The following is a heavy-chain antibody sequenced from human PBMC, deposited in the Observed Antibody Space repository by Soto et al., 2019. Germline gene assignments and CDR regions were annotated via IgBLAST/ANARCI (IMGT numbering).Heavy chain of an antibody. J-gene: IGHJ4*02. D-gene: IGHD6-19*01. CDR1: GFTFSTHA. CDR2: IWSDGSNK. V-gene: IGHV3-33*01. Sequence: QVQLVESGGGVVQPGRSLRLSCAAAGFTFSTHAMHWVRQAPGKGLEWVAFIWSDGSNKYYADSVEGRATISRDNSKRTVDLQMNSLRAEDTAVYYCARDPPGSGWAFDYWGQGTLVTVSS. CDR3: ARDPPGSGWAFDY.